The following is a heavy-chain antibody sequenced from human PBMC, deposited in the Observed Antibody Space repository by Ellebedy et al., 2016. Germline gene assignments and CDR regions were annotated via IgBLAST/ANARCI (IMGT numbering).Heavy chain of an antibody. CDR1: GGSFSGYY. CDR3: ARGGFGEFSI. Sequence: SETLSLXCAVYGGSFSGYYWSWIRQPPGKGLEWIGEINHSGSTNYNPSLKSRVTISVDTSKNQFSLKLSSVTAADTAVYYCARGGFGEFSIWGQGTMVTVSS. D-gene: IGHD3-10*01. V-gene: IGHV4-34*01. J-gene: IGHJ3*02. CDR2: INHSGST.